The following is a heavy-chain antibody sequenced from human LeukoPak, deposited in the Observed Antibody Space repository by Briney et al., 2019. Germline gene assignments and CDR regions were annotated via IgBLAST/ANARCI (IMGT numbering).Heavy chain of an antibody. CDR2: INPNSGGR. CDR1: GYTFTCYC. D-gene: IGHD3-9*01. V-gene: IGHV1-2*02. J-gene: IGHJ4*02. CDR3: ARGLTGYTQAAVY. Sequence: GASVKVSCKGSGYTFTCYCMHWVRQGPAQGLGWMGWINPNSGGRNYAQKFQGRGTMTRDTSISTAYIALSKLGSDGQGVYFFARGLTGYTQAAVYWVRGSLVSVCS.